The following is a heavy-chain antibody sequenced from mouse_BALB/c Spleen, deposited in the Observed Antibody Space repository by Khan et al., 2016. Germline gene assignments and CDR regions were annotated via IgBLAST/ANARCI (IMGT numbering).Heavy chain of an antibody. J-gene: IGHJ2*01. V-gene: IGHV1-4*01. CDR1: GYTFTIYT. D-gene: IGHD1-1*01. CDR2: INPSSGYT. CDR3: ARSRSMEDYYLFDY. Sequence: QVQLQQSGAELARPGASVKMSCKASGYTFTIYTMHWVKQRPGQGLEWIGYINPSSGYTNYNQKFKDKATLTADKSSSTAYMQLSSLTSEDSAVXFCARSRSMEDYYLFDYRGQGTTLTVSS.